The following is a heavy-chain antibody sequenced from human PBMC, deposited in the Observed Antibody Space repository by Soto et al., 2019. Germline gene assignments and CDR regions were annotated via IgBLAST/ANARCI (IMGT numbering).Heavy chain of an antibody. V-gene: IGHV4-4*07. J-gene: IGHJ4*02. CDR1: GGSINTFY. Sequence: SETLSLTCTVSGGSINTFYWSWVRQPAGKGLEWIGRIFSSGSTSFNPSLESRVAMSVDTSKNHFSLNLSSVTAADMAAYYCAREGSYSAYNFAHGIQLWSFDFWGQGALVTVSS. CDR2: IFSSGST. D-gene: IGHD5-12*01. CDR3: AREGSYSAYNFAHGIQLWSFDF.